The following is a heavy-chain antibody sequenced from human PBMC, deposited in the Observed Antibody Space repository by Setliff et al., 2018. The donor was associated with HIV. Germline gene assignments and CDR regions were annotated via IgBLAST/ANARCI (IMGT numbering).Heavy chain of an antibody. V-gene: IGHV3-15*01. J-gene: IGHJ4*02. CDR2: IRNKKNGGTT. CDR1: GFTFSNAW. D-gene: IGHD1-26*01. CDR3: TTDLGSGRFSWNNN. Sequence: GGSLRLSCAAAGFTFSNAWMTWVRQAPGKGLEWVARIRNKKNGGTTYYAAPAEGRFTISRDDSKNTLSLQMNSLKTEDTAIYYCTTDLGSGRFSWNNNWGQGTLVTVSS.